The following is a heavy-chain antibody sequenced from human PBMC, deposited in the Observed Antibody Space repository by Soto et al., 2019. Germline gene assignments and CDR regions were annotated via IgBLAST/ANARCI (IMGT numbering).Heavy chain of an antibody. V-gene: IGHV3-33*01. D-gene: IGHD6-25*01. CDR1: GFTFSSYG. CDR2: IWYDGGNK. Sequence: PGGSLRLSCAASGFTFSSYGMHWVRQAPGKGLEWVAVIWYDGGNKYYADSVKGRFTISRDNSKNTLYLQMNSLRAEDAAVYYCARGRAAKVVFDYWGQGTLVTVSS. J-gene: IGHJ4*02. CDR3: ARGRAAKVVFDY.